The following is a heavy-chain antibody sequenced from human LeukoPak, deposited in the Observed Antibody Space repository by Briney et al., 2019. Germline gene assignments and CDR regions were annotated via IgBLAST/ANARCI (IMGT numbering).Heavy chain of an antibody. D-gene: IGHD1-1*01. CDR1: GYTFINYG. J-gene: IGHJ3*02. CDR3: ARTVRATGAFDI. Sequence: ASVKVSCKASGYTFINYGLTWVRQAPGQGFQWMGWISAYTGSTNYAQKFQGRVTMPTDPSTSTAYMELRSLTSNDTAVYYCARTVRATGAFDIWGQGTMVIVSS. V-gene: IGHV1-18*01. CDR2: ISAYTGST.